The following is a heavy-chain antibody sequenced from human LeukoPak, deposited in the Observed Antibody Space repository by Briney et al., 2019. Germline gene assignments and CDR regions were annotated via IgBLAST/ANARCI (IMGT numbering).Heavy chain of an antibody. CDR3: ARGPLTSYYGSGSYKPIDY. Sequence: SETLSLTCAVYGGSFSGYYWSWIRQPPGKGLEWIGEINHSGSTNYNPSLKSRVTMSVDTSKNQFSLKLSSVTAADTAVYYCARGPLTSYYGSGSYKPIDYWGQGTLVTVSS. CDR2: INHSGST. V-gene: IGHV4-34*01. CDR1: GGSFSGYY. J-gene: IGHJ4*02. D-gene: IGHD3-10*01.